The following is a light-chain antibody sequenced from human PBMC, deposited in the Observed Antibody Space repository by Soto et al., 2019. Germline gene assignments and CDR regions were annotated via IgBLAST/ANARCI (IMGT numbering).Light chain of an antibody. V-gene: IGLV2-14*01. Sequence: QSVLTQPASVSGSPGQSITISCTGTISDIGGYNFISWYQHHPGKAPKLVIYDVNNRPSGISYRFSGSKSGNTASLTISGLQAEDEADYYCQSYDSGLVGLVFGTGTKLTVL. CDR3: QSYDSGLVGLV. CDR2: DVN. CDR1: ISDIGGYNF. J-gene: IGLJ2*01.